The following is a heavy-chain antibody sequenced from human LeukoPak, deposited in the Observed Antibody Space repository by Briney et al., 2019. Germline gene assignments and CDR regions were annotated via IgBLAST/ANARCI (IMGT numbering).Heavy chain of an antibody. V-gene: IGHV3-21*01. CDR2: ISSSSSYI. Sequence: GGSLRLSCPASELSVSSNYMSWIRQAPGKGLEWVSSISSSSSYIYYADSVKGRFTISRNNAKTSLYLQMNSLRAEDTAVYYCARVGYGGNSGTYFDYWGQGTLVTVSS. J-gene: IGHJ4*02. CDR1: ELSVSSNY. D-gene: IGHD4-23*01. CDR3: ARVGYGGNSGTYFDY.